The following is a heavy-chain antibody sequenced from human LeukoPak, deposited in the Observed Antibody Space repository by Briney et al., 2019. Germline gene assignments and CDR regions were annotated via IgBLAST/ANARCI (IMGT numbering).Heavy chain of an antibody. CDR2: IVVGSGNT. CDR3: AADGYCSGGSCYVLRYFDY. Sequence: ASVKVSCKASGFTFTISAVQWVRQARGQRLEWIGWIVVGSGNTNYAQKFQERVTITRDMSTSTAYMELSSLRSEDTAVYYCAADGYCSGGSCYVLRYFDYWGQGTLVTVSS. V-gene: IGHV1-58*01. CDR1: GFTFTISA. J-gene: IGHJ4*02. D-gene: IGHD2-15*01.